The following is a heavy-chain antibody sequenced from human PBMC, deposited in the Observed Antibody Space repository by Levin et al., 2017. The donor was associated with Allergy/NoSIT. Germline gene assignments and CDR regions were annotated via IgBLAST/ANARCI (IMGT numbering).Heavy chain of an antibody. V-gene: IGHV4-39*01. CDR3: ATHYSSSFDY. CDR2: IYYSGST. J-gene: IGHJ4*02. CDR1: GGSISSSSYY. Sequence: SETLSLTCTVSGGSISSSSYYWGWIRQPPGKGLEWIGSIYYSGSTYYNPSLKSRVTISVDTSKNQFSLKLSSVTAADTAVYYCATHYSSSFDYWGQGTLVTVSS. D-gene: IGHD6-13*01.